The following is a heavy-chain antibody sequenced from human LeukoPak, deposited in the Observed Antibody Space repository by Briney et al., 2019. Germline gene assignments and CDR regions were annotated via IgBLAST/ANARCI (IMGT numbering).Heavy chain of an antibody. J-gene: IGHJ4*02. CDR3: ARHPYGDYSPYYFDY. V-gene: IGHV4-39*01. CDR2: IYYSGST. D-gene: IGHD4-17*01. Sequence: PSETLSLTXTVSGGPISSSSYYWGWIRQPPGKGLEWIGSIYYSGSTYYNPSLKSRVTISVDTSKNQFSLKLSSVTAADTAVYYCARHPYGDYSPYYFDYWGQGTLVTVSS. CDR1: GGPISSSSYY.